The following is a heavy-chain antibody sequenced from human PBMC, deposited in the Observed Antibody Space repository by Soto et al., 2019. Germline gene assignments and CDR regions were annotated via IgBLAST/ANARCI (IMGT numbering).Heavy chain of an antibody. CDR1: VYTFISYD. D-gene: IGHD3-22*01. Sequence: ASVKVSCKASVYTFISYDINWVRQATGQGLEWMGWMSDNNGNTNYAQKLQGRVTMTTNTSTSTAYMELRSLRSDATAVYYCASLIRDNAFDIWGQGTMVTVSS. CDR2: MSDNNGNT. CDR3: ASLIRDNAFDI. J-gene: IGHJ3*02. V-gene: IGHV1-18*01.